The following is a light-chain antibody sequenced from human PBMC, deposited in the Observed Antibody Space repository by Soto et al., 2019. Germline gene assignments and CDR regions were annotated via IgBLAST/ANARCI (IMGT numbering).Light chain of an antibody. Sequence: VLTLSLPSPPVTPQVPASLSCRSSQRLVCRNVYSYLDWYLQKPGQSPQLLIYLGSYLDSGVPARLSGSGSGTDFTLKISRVEAEDFAIYYCIQGQRTPFTFGPGTKVDIK. CDR1: QRLVCRNVYSY. CDR3: IQGQRTPFT. J-gene: IGKJ3*01. V-gene: IGKV2-28*01. CDR2: LGS.